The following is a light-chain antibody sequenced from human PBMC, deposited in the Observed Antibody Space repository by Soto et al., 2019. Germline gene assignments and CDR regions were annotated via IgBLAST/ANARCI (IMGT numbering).Light chain of an antibody. CDR2: DVS. Sequence: QSALTQPASVSGSPGQSITISCTGTSSDVGGYNYVSWYQQHPGKAPKLMIYDVSNRPSGVSNRVSGSKSGNTASLTISGLQAEDEADYYCSSYTRSSTLYVFGTGTKLTVL. CDR1: SSDVGGYNY. CDR3: SSYTRSSTLYV. J-gene: IGLJ1*01. V-gene: IGLV2-14*01.